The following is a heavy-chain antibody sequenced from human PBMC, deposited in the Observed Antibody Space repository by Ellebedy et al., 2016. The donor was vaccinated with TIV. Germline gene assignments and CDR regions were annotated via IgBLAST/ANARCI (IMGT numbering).Heavy chain of an antibody. Sequence: GESLKISCAASGSTFSSYAMSWVRQAPGKGLEWVSAISGSGGSTYYADSVKGRFTISRDNSKNTLYLQMNSLRAEDTAVYYCAKAEGWLRCPDFDYWGQGTLVTVSS. J-gene: IGHJ4*02. CDR1: GSTFSSYA. D-gene: IGHD4-17*01. CDR2: ISGSGGST. CDR3: AKAEGWLRCPDFDY. V-gene: IGHV3-23*01.